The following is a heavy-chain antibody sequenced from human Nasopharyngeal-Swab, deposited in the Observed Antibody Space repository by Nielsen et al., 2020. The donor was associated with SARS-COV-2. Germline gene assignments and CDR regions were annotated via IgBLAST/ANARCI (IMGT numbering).Heavy chain of an antibody. Sequence: WVRQAPGQRLEWMGIINPNGGSTIYPQKFQGRVTMTRDTSTSTVYMEVSSLRYEDTAVYFCARDRPITPSISVAGWGFDYWGQGTLVTVSS. CDR3: ARDRPITPSISVAGWGFDY. V-gene: IGHV1-46*01. D-gene: IGHD6-19*01. CDR2: INPNGGST. J-gene: IGHJ4*02.